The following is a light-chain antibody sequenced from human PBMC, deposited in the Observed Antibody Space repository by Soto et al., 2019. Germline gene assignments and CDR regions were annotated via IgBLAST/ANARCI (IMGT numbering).Light chain of an antibody. V-gene: IGLV1-47*01. CDR1: RTNIGSNY. J-gene: IGLJ2*01. Sequence: QSVLTQPPSASGTPGQRVTISCSGSRTNIGSNYVFWYQHLPGTAPKLIVYRDFQRPSGVPDRFSGFKSGTSASLAISDLRSEDEADYYCAAWDVSLSGRSVLFGGGTKLTVL. CDR2: RDF. CDR3: AAWDVSLSGRSVL.